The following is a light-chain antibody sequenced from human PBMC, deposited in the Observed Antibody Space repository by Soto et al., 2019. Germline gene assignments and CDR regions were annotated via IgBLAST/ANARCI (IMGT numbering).Light chain of an antibody. V-gene: IGKV3-15*01. CDR1: QSVGSN. Sequence: EIVMTQSPATLSVSPGERATLSCRASQSVGSNLAWYQQKPGQAPRLLIFGAWNRATDIPARFSGSGSGTEFTLTISSLQSEDYAVYYCQQYNDWRTFG. CDR2: GAW. J-gene: IGKJ2*01. CDR3: QQYNDWRT.